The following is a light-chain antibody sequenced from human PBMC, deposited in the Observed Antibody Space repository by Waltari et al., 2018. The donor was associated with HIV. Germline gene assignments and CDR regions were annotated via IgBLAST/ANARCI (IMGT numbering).Light chain of an antibody. CDR3: GSYITDTNVL. CDR1: SSNVGDYHY. Sequence: QSALTQPASVSGSPGQSITISCTGTSSNVGDYHYVSSYPQHPGKAPQLIIYQVSTGTAAVVNRFSASKSGNTASLTISGLQAEEEAYYYSGSYITDTNVLFGGGTRLTVL. J-gene: IGLJ2*01. CDR2: QVS. V-gene: IGLV2-14*01.